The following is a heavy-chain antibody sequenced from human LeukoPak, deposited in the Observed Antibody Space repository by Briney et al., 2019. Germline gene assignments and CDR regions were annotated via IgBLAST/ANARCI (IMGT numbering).Heavy chain of an antibody. CDR3: ARVGHGGYSYGYSNWFDP. CDR2: IYTSGST. J-gene: IGHJ5*02. CDR1: GGSISSYY. V-gene: IGHV4-4*07. D-gene: IGHD5-18*01. Sequence: SETLSLTCTVSGGSISSYYWSWIRQPAGKGLEWIGRIYTSGSTNYNPSLKSRVTMSVDTSKNQFSLKLSSVTAADTAVYYCARVGHGGYSYGYSNWFDPWGQGTLVTVSS.